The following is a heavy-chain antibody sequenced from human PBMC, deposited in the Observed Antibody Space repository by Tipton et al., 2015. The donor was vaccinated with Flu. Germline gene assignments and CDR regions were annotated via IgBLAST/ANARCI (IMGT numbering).Heavy chain of an antibody. CDR3: ARIGVDAFDI. V-gene: IGHV4-34*01. J-gene: IGHJ3*02. CDR1: GGSFSGYY. CDR2: INHSGST. Sequence: TLSLTCAVYGGSFSGYYWSWIRQPPGKGLEWIGEINHSGSTNYNPSLKSRVTISVDTSKNQFSLKLSSVTAADTAVYYCARIGVDAFDIWGQGTMVTVSS.